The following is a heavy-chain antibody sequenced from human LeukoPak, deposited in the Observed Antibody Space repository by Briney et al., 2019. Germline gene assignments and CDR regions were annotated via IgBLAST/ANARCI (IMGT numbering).Heavy chain of an antibody. V-gene: IGHV4-39*01. Sequence: SETLSLTCTVSGGSISSNNYFWGWIRQPPGKGLEWIATISFDGRTYYSPSLTSRVTISVDTSKNQFSLKLSSVTAADTAVYFCASDLIAAGGSTLGSWGQGTLVTVSS. CDR1: GGSISSNNYF. CDR2: ISFDGRT. D-gene: IGHD6-13*01. CDR3: ASDLIAAGGSTLGS. J-gene: IGHJ5*02.